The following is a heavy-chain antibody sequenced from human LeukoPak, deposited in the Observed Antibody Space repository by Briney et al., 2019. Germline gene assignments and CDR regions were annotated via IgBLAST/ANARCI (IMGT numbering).Heavy chain of an antibody. J-gene: IGHJ4*02. Sequence: ASVKVSCKASGGTFSSYAISWVRQAPGQGLEWVGGIIPIFGTANYAQKFQGRVTITADESTSTAYMELSSLRSEDTAVYYCASDGAYQPPRYWGQGTLVTVSS. CDR3: ASDGAYQPPRY. D-gene: IGHD2-2*01. CDR1: GGTFSSYA. V-gene: IGHV1-69*13. CDR2: IIPIFGTA.